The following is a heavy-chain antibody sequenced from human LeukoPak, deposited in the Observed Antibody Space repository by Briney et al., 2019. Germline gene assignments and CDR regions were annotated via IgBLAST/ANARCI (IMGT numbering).Heavy chain of an antibody. J-gene: IGHJ4*02. D-gene: IGHD2-15*01. Sequence: GASVKVSCKATGYTYTSYGISWVRQAPGQGLEWMGWISTYNGNTNYAQKLQGRVTMTTDTSTSTAYMELRSLRSDDTAVYYCTRDQGEDIVVVRRSMKFDYWGQGTLVTVSS. CDR3: TRDQGEDIVVVRRSMKFDY. CDR1: GYTYTSYG. CDR2: ISTYNGNT. V-gene: IGHV1-18*01.